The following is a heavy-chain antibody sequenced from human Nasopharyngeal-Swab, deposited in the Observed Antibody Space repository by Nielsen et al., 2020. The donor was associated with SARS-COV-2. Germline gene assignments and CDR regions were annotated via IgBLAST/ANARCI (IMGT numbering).Heavy chain of an antibody. V-gene: IGHV3-9*01. CDR3: ARGDDTTDYYEPFDS. CDR2: ITWNGGG. CDR1: GFTYDDYA. J-gene: IGHJ4*02. Sequence: SLKISCTASGFTYDDYAMHWVRQVPGKGPEWVSGITWNGGGAYTDSVKGRFTISRDNAKNSVYLQMNSLRAEDSAVYYCARGDDTTDYYEPFDSWGQGTLVTVSS. D-gene: IGHD3-22*01.